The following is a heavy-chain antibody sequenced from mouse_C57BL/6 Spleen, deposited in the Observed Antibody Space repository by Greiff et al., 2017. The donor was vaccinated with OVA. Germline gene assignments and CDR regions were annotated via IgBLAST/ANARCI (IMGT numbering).Heavy chain of an antibody. CDR3: ARHYYGSSSPFDY. J-gene: IGHJ2*01. CDR2: IHPNSGST. V-gene: IGHV1-64*01. D-gene: IGHD1-1*01. Sequence: VQLVESGAELVKPGASVKLSCKASGYTFTSYWMHWVKQRPGQGLEWIGMIHPNSGSTNYNEKFKSKATLTVDKSSSTAYMQLSSLTSEDSAVYYCARHYYGSSSPFDYWGQGTTLTVSS. CDR1: GYTFTSYW.